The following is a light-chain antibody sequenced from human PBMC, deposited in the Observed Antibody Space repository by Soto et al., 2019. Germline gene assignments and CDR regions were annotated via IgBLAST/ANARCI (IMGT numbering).Light chain of an antibody. V-gene: IGKV3-20*01. CDR3: QQYNNWPAIT. CDR1: QSVSRKY. Sequence: EVVLTQSPGTLSLSPGERVSLSCRASQSVSRKYLVWYQQKPGQAPRLLIFAASSRATGIPARFSGSGSGTDFTLTISRLEPEDFAVYYCQQYNNWPAITFGQGTRLEIK. CDR2: AAS. J-gene: IGKJ5*01.